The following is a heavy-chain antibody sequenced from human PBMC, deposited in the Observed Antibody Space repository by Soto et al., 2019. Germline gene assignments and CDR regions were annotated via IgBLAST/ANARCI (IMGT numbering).Heavy chain of an antibody. J-gene: IGHJ5*02. CDR3: ARRSSSSLGSLFDP. Sequence: SETLSLTCTVSVGSISSSTYCWDWIRQPPGKGLEWIGAMYYTGNKNYNPSLESRVTMSVDTSKNQFSLKLSSVTPTDTAVYYCARRSSSSLGSLFDPWGRGILVTVSS. V-gene: IGHV4-39*01. D-gene: IGHD6-6*01. CDR2: MYYTGNK. CDR1: VGSISSSTYC.